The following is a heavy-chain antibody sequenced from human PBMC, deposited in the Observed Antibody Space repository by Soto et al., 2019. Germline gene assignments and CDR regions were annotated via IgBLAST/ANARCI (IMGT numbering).Heavy chain of an antibody. V-gene: IGHV4-30-4*01. D-gene: IGHD3-22*01. CDR3: AAYYFDSSGYSKVGDY. Sequence: ASETLSLTCTVSGGSISSGDYYWSWIRQHPGKGLEWIGYIYYSGSTYYNPSLKSRVTISVDTSKNQFSLKLSSVTAADTAVYYCAAYYFDSSGYSKVGDYWGQGTLVTVSS. J-gene: IGHJ4*02. CDR2: IYYSGST. CDR1: GGSISSGDYY.